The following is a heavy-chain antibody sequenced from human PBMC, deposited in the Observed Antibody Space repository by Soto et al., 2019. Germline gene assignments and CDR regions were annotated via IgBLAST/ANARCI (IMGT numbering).Heavy chain of an antibody. D-gene: IGHD2-2*01. V-gene: IGHV4-31*03. CDR2: IYYSGST. J-gene: IGHJ4*02. CDR3: ARVVPAAAKLYYFDY. CDR1: GGSISSGGYY. Sequence: QVQLQESGPGLVKPSQTLSLTCTVSGGSISSGGYYWSWFRQHPGKGLEWIGYIYYSGSTYYNPSLKSRVTIAVDTSKNQFSLKLSSVTAADTAVYYGARVVPAAAKLYYFDYWGQGTLVTVSS.